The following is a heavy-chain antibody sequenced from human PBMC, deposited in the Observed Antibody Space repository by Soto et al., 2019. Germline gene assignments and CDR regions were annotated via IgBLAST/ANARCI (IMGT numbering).Heavy chain of an antibody. CDR3: AKDSERLVRIGTWRNYYYYYMDV. CDR1: GFTFSSYG. V-gene: IGHV3-30*18. CDR2: ISYDGSNK. D-gene: IGHD6-13*01. Sequence: QVQLVESGGGVVQPGRSLRLSCAASGFTFSSYGMHWVRQAPGKGLEWVAVISYDGSNKYYADSVKGRFTISRDNSKNTLYLQMNSLRAEDTAVYYCAKDSERLVRIGTWRNYYYYYMDVWGKGTTVTVSS. J-gene: IGHJ6*03.